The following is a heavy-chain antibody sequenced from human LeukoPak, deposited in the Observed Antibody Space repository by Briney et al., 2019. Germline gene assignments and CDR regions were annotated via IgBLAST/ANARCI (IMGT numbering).Heavy chain of an antibody. Sequence: PSETLSLTCTVSGGSLSSYYWSWIRQPPGKRLEWIGHIYYSVSTNYNPSLKSRVTISVETSKNQFSLKLSSVTAADTAVYYCASRSSIWSGYQDTLYYFDSWGQGTLVTVSS. CDR2: IYYSVST. CDR3: ASRSSIWSGYQDTLYYFDS. CDR1: GGSLSSYY. D-gene: IGHD3-3*01. J-gene: IGHJ4*02. V-gene: IGHV4-59*01.